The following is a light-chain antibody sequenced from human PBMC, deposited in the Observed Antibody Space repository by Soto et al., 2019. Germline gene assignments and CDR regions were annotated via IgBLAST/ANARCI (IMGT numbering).Light chain of an antibody. Sequence: LTQPPPVSGSPGQSVAISCTGTSSDIGAYNRVSWYQQPPGTAPKLMIYDVNNRPSGVPDRFSGSKSGNTASLTISGLQADDEADYYCSSFTSSNTYVFGTGTKVTVL. CDR2: DVN. J-gene: IGLJ1*01. CDR3: SSFTSSNTYV. V-gene: IGLV2-18*02. CDR1: SSDIGAYNR.